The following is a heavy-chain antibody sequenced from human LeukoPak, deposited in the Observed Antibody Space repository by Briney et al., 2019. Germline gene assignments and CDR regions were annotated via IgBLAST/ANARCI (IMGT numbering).Heavy chain of an antibody. CDR1: GFTFSSYA. D-gene: IGHD5-18*01. J-gene: IGHJ5*02. CDR2: IYSGGST. V-gene: IGHV3-53*01. Sequence: GGSLRLSCAASGFTFSSYAMSWVRQAPGKGLEWVSVIYSGGSTYYADSVKGRFTISRDNSKNTLYLQMNSLGAEDTAVYYCARVGYSYGYIRSWGQGTLVTVSS. CDR3: ARVGYSYGYIRS.